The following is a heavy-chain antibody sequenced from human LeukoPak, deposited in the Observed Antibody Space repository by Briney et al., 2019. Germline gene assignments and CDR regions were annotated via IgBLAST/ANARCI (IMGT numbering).Heavy chain of an antibody. J-gene: IGHJ4*02. D-gene: IGHD4-11*01. Sequence: GESLRLSCVASGFIFSSFGMNWVRQAPGKGLEWVSTISSSGDNKNHADSVKGRFTISRDDSQNTVFLQMNSLRAEDTAIYYRAKDAQRGFDYSNSLEYWGQGTLVTVSS. CDR2: ISSSGDNK. CDR1: GFIFSSFG. V-gene: IGHV3-23*01. CDR3: AKDAQRGFDYSNSLEY.